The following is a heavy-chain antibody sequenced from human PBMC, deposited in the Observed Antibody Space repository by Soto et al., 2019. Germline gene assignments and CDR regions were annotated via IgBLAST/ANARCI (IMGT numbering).Heavy chain of an antibody. CDR1: GGSISSDHYY. J-gene: IGHJ3*02. CDR3: ARVNYYDSSGFFSHAFDI. CDR2: IYYSGGT. V-gene: IGHV4-30-4*01. D-gene: IGHD3-22*01. Sequence: SETLSLTCTVSGGSISSDHYYWSWIRQPPGKGLEWIGYIYYSGGTYYNPSLRSRVTISIDTSKNQFSLKLSSVTAADTAVFYCARVNYYDSSGFFSHAFDIWGQGTMVTVSS.